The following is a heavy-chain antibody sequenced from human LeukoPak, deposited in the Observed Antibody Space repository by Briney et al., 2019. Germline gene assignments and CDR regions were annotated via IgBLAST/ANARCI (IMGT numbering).Heavy chain of an antibody. Sequence: ASVRVSCMPSGYTFPSYYTHWVRPAPGQGVGWVGVINPTGGNTNSAQKFQGRVTMTRDTSTRTVYMELNNLRADDTAVYYCANPSADYYDSNGYYSHFDCWGQGTLVTVSS. V-gene: IGHV1-46*01. D-gene: IGHD3-22*01. CDR1: GYTFPSYY. CDR2: INPTGGNT. J-gene: IGHJ4*02. CDR3: ANPSADYYDSNGYYSHFDC.